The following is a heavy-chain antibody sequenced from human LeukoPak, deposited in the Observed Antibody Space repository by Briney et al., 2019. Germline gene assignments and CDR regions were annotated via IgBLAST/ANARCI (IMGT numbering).Heavy chain of an antibody. CDR1: GYTFTGYY. CDR2: INPNSGGT. CDR3: ARVRIGVAGNTFDM. V-gene: IGHV1-2*06. D-gene: IGHD6-19*01. Sequence: GASVKVSCKASGYTFTGYYMHWVRQAPGQGLEWMGQINPNSGGTNYVQKFQGRVTMTRDTSFTTAYMELSGLRSDDTAVYNCARVRIGVAGNTFDMWGQGTMVTVS. J-gene: IGHJ3*02.